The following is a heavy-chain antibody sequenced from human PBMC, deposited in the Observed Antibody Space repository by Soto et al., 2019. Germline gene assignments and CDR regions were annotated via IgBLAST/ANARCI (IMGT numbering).Heavy chain of an antibody. Sequence: EVELVESGGGLVQPGGSLRLSCAASGFTLSDHYMDWVRQAPGQGLEWVGRIRNKANSYTTESAASVKGRFTISRDDSQNSLYLQMISLKTEDTAGYYCVRLYRYESYYGMDVWGQGTTVTVSS. CDR3: VRLYRYESYYGMDV. V-gene: IGHV3-72*01. CDR1: GFTLSDHY. J-gene: IGHJ6*02. D-gene: IGHD5-18*01. CDR2: IRNKANSYTT.